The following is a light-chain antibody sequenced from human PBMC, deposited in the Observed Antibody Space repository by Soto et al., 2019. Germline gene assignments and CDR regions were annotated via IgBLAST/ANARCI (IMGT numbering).Light chain of an antibody. V-gene: IGLV2-11*01. CDR3: CSYADTFYV. J-gene: IGLJ1*01. CDR2: DIT. Sequence: QSALTQPRSVAGSPGQSVTISCTGTNSDVGRYNFVSWYQQYPGKVPKLMIYDITKRSSGVPDRFSGYKSGNTASLTISGLQAEDEADYYCCSYADTFYVFGTGNKLTVL. CDR1: NSDVGRYNF.